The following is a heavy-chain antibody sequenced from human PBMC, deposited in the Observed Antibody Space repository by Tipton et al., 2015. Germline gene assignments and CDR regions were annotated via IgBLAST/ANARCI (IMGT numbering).Heavy chain of an antibody. J-gene: IGHJ4*02. D-gene: IGHD3-3*02. CDR3: AKGGHFSYFDY. Sequence: LSLTCAASGFTFSDYVMSWVRQAPGKGLEWVSTISGSGSKTFYADSVKGRFTISRDNSRGTFFLQMNSLRGEDTAAYFCAKGGHFSYFDYWGQGIMVTVSS. CDR2: ISGSGSKT. CDR1: GFTFSDYV. V-gene: IGHV3-23*01.